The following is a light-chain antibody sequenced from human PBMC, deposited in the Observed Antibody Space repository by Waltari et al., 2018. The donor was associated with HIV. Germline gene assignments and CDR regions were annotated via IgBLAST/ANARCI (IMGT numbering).Light chain of an antibody. CDR1: SSDVGGYNY. Sequence: QSALTQPASVSGSPGQSITISCTGTSSDVGGYNYVSWYQQHPGKAPKLMIYEVSNRPSGVSNRFPGSNSGNTASLTISGLQAEDEADYYCSSYTSSSTVVFGGGTKLTVL. CDR2: EVS. CDR3: SSYTSSSTVV. J-gene: IGLJ2*01. V-gene: IGLV2-14*01.